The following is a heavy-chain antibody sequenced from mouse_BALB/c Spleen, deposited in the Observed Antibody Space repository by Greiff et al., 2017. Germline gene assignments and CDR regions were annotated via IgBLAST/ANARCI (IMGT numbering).Heavy chain of an antibody. D-gene: IGHD1-1*01. CDR2: ISSGGST. J-gene: IGHJ2*01. CDR1: GFTFSSYA. CDR3: ARGGYYGSRALDY. V-gene: IGHV5-6-5*01. Sequence: EVQVVESGGGLVKPGGSLKLSCAASGFTFSSYAMSWVRQTPEKRLEWVASISSGGSTYYPDSVKGRFTISRDNARNILYLQMSSLRSEDTAMYYCARGGYYGSRALDYWGQGTTLTVSS.